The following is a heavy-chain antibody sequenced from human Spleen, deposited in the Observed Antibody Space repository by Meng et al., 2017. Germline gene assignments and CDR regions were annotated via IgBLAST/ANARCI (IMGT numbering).Heavy chain of an antibody. CDR1: GDSVSSNSAA. J-gene: IGHJ4*02. Sequence: QVQLQQSGPGLVQPPQTLPLTWAISGDSVSSNSAAWNWIRQSPSRGLEWLGRTYYRSKWYNDYAGSVKSRITVNPDTSKNQFSLLLNSVTPEDTAVYYCARQKDGGLAFWGQGTLVTVSS. D-gene: IGHD2-15*01. CDR2: TYYRSKWYN. CDR3: ARQKDGGLAF. V-gene: IGHV6-1*01.